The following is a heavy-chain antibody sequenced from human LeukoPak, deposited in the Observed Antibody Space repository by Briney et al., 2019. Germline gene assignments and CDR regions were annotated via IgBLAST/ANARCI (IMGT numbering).Heavy chain of an antibody. CDR3: ARWPSRLNWFDP. CDR1: GGSLSNGSYY. J-gene: IGHJ5*02. D-gene: IGHD6-13*01. CDR2: FHDGGST. V-gene: IGHV4-61*01. Sequence: SETLSLTCSVSGGSLSNGSYYWSWLRQPPGKGLEWIGYFHDGGSTNYNPSLRSRVSISVDTSKNQFTLKLSSVTAADTAVYYCARWPSRLNWFDPWGQGTLVTVSS.